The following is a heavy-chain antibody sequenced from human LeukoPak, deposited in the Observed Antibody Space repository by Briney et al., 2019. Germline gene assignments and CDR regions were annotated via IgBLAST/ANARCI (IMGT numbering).Heavy chain of an antibody. J-gene: IGHJ4*02. D-gene: IGHD6-13*01. CDR1: GYSFTSYW. CDR2: IYTGDSDT. V-gene: IGHV5-51*01. Sequence: GESLKISCKGSGYSFTSYWIAWVRQMPGKGLEWMGVIYTGDSDTRYSPSFQGQVTISADKSISTAYLQWSSLKVSDTAMYYCARGSSRWYFDYWGQGTLVTVSS. CDR3: ARGSSRWYFDY.